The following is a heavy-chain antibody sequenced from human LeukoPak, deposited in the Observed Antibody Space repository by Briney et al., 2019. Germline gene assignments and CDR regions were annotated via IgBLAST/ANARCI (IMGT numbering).Heavy chain of an antibody. J-gene: IGHJ3*02. V-gene: IGHV3-21*01. D-gene: IGHD2-2*01. CDR3: ARAESRYVPGDGFDI. Sequence: PGGSLRLSCAASGFTFSSYSMNWVRQAPGKGLEWVSSISSSSSYIYYADSVKGRFTISRDNAKNSLYLQMNSLRAEDTAVYYCARAESRYVPGDGFDIWGQGTMVTVSS. CDR2: ISSSSSYI. CDR1: GFTFSSYS.